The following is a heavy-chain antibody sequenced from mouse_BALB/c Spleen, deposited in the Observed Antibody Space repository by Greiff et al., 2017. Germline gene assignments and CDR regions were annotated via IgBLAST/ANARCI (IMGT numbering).Heavy chain of an antibody. V-gene: IGHV3-2*02. CDR2: ISYSGST. J-gene: IGHJ3*01. CDR3: ARGGVYYDYAWFAY. Sequence: EVQRVESGPGLVKPSQSLSLTCTVTGYSITSYYAWNWIRQFPVNKLEWMGYISYSGSTSYNPSLKSRISITRDTSKNQFFLQLNSVTTEDTATYYCARGGVYYDYAWFAYWGQGTLVTVSA. D-gene: IGHD2-4*01. CDR1: GYSITSYYA.